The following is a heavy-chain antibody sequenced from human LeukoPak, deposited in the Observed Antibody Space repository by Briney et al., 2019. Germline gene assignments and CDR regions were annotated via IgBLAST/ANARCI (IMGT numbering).Heavy chain of an antibody. D-gene: IGHD6-19*01. CDR2: IKQDGSEK. J-gene: IGHJ4*02. Sequence: GGSLRLSCAASGFTFSSYGMHWVRQAPGKGLEWVANIKQDGSEKYYVDSVKGRFTISRDNAKNSLYLQMNSLRAEDTAVYYCASKQWLVSDFDYWGQGTLVTVSS. V-gene: IGHV3-7*01. CDR1: GFTFSSYG. CDR3: ASKQWLVSDFDY.